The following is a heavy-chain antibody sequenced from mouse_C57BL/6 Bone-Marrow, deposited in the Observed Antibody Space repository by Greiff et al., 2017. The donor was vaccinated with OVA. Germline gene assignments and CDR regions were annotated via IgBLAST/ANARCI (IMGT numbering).Heavy chain of an antibody. V-gene: IGHV1-19*01. J-gene: IGHJ2*01. CDR1: GYTFTDYY. CDR3: ARRPYYYGSSYFDY. D-gene: IGHD1-1*01. Sequence: VEPGASVKMSCKASGYTFTDYYMNWVKQSHGKSLEWIGVINPYNGGTSYNQKFKGKATLTVDKSSSTAYMELNSLTSEDSAVYYCARRPYYYGSSYFDYWGQGTTLTVSS. CDR2: INPYNGGT.